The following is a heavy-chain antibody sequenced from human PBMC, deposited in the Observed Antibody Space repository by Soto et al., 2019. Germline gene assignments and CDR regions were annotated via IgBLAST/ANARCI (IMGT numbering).Heavy chain of an antibody. V-gene: IGHV1-2*04. Sequence: GASVKVSCKASGYTFTGYYMHWVRQAPGQGLEWMGWINPNSGGTNYAQKFQGWVTMTRDTSISTAYMELSRLRSDDTAVYYCARGRGCSGGSCYGGGYYYYYMDVWGKGTTVTVSS. D-gene: IGHD2-15*01. J-gene: IGHJ6*03. CDR1: GYTFTGYY. CDR3: ARGRGCSGGSCYGGGYYYYYMDV. CDR2: INPNSGGT.